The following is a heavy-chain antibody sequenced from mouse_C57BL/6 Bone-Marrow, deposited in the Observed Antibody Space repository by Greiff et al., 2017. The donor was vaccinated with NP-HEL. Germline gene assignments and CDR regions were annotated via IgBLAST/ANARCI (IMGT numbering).Heavy chain of an antibody. CDR2: IDPENGDT. D-gene: IGHD1-1*01. CDR3: TTRRYGSSPFDY. Sequence: VQLQQSGAELVRPGASVKLSCTASGFNIKDDYMHWVKQRPEQGLEWIGWIDPENGDTEYASKFQGKATITAYTSSNTAYLQLSSLTSEDTAVYYCTTRRYGSSPFDYWGQGTTLTVSS. CDR1: GFNIKDDY. V-gene: IGHV14-4*01. J-gene: IGHJ2*01.